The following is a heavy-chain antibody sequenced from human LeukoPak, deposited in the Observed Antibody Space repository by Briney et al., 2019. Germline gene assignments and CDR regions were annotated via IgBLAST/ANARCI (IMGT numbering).Heavy chain of an antibody. Sequence: PGGSLRLSCAASGFTFHNYAMHWVRQAPGKGLEWVAIISYDGSDTHYADSVKGRFTISRDNSKNTLYLQMNSLRAEDTAVYYCGRGYNYGSGNVIDYWGQGTLVTVSS. CDR2: ISYDGSDT. CDR1: GFTFHNYA. V-gene: IGHV3-30-3*01. CDR3: GRGYNYGSGNVIDY. J-gene: IGHJ4*02. D-gene: IGHD3-10*01.